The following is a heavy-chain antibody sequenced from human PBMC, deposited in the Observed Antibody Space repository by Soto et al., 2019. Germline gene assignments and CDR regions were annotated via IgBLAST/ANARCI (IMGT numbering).Heavy chain of an antibody. D-gene: IGHD4-17*01. V-gene: IGHV4-39*01. CDR1: GGSISSSSYY. CDR3: AYYGDYVRDY. J-gene: IGHJ4*02. Sequence: SETLSLTCTVSGGSISSSSYYCGWIRQPPGKGLEWIGSIYYSGSTYYNPSLKSRVTISVDTSKNQFSLKLSSVTAADTAVYYCAYYGDYVRDYWGQGTLVTVSS. CDR2: IYYSGST.